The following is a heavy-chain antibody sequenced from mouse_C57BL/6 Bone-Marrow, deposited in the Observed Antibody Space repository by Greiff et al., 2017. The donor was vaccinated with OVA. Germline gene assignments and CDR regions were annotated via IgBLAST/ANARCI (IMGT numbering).Heavy chain of an antibody. D-gene: IGHD2-4*01. CDR3: ARDDYDLYYFDY. Sequence: EVKLMESGGGLVKLGGSLKLSCAASGFTFSSYAMSWVRQTPEKRLEWVATISDGGSYTYYPDNVKGRFTISRDNAKNNLYLQMSHLKSEDTAMYYCARDDYDLYYFDYWGQGTTLTVSS. CDR2: ISDGGSYT. V-gene: IGHV5-4*01. J-gene: IGHJ2*01. CDR1: GFTFSSYA.